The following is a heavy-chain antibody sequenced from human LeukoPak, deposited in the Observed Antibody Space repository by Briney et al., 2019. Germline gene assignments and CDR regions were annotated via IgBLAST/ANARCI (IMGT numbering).Heavy chain of an antibody. CDR3: ARDTVAGTYWFDP. CDR1: GYTFTSYA. V-gene: IGHV1-18*01. Sequence: GASVKVSCKASGYTFTSYAMHWVRQAPGQRLEWMGWISAYNGNTNYAQKLQGRVTMTTDTSTSTAYMELRSLRSDDTAVYYCARDTVAGTYWFDPWGQGTLVTVSS. J-gene: IGHJ5*02. D-gene: IGHD6-19*01. CDR2: ISAYNGNT.